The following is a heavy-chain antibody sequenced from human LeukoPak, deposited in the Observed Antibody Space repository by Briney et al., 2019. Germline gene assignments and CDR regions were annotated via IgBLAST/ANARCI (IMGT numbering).Heavy chain of an antibody. CDR1: GVSFSGYY. CDR2: INHSGST. CDR3: ATTSGYSSRGPDY. D-gene: IGHD6-13*01. V-gene: IGHV4-34*01. Sequence: SETLSLACAVYGVSFSGYYWSWIRQPPGKGLEWIGEINHSGSTNYNPSLKSRVTISVDTSKNQFSLKLSSVTAADTAVYYCATTSGYSSRGPDYWGQGTLVTVSS. J-gene: IGHJ4*02.